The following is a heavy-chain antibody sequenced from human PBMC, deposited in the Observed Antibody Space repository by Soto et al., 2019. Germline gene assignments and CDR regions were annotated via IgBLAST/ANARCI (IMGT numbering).Heavy chain of an antibody. CDR2: INPNSGGT. CDR3: ARESATVGAFDL. Sequence: SSVQVSCKASGYTFTGYYMHWVRQAPGQGLEWMGWINPNSGGTNYAQKFQGWVTMTSDTSISTTYMELSRLRSDDTAVYYRARESATVGAFDLWGRGTLLTVSS. CDR1: GYTFTGYY. D-gene: IGHD1-26*01. V-gene: IGHV1-2*04. J-gene: IGHJ2*01.